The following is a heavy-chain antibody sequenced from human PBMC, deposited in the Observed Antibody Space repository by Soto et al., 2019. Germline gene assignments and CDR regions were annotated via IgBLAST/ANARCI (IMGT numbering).Heavy chain of an antibody. Sequence: ASLKGACKAAGYTFTRYARDWVRQAHGQRLEWMGWINAGNGNTKYSQKFQGRVTITRDTSASTAYMELSSLRSEDTAVYYCARGGALGYCSSTSCYYFDYWGQGTLVTVSS. CDR3: ARGGALGYCSSTSCYYFDY. D-gene: IGHD2-2*01. CDR2: INAGNGNT. J-gene: IGHJ4*02. V-gene: IGHV1-3*01. CDR1: GYTFTRYA.